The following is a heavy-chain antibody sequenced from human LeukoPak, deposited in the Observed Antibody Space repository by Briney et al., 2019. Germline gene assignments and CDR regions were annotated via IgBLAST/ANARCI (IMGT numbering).Heavy chain of an antibody. CDR1: GGSISSPDYY. Sequence: TPSETLSLTCTVSGGSISSPDYYWSWIRQPPGKGLEWIGYIYHSGSTYYNPSLKSRVTISVDRSKNQFSLKLSSVTAADSAVYYCARGQPINYGLGMPFDYWGQGTLVTVSS. V-gene: IGHV4-30-2*01. J-gene: IGHJ4*02. CDR3: ARGQPINYGLGMPFDY. D-gene: IGHD3-10*01. CDR2: IYHSGST.